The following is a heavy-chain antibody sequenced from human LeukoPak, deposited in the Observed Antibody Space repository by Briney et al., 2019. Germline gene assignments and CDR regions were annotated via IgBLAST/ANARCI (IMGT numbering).Heavy chain of an antibody. CDR2: ISSSSSYI. D-gene: IGHD2-2*03. J-gene: IGHJ6*01. V-gene: IGHV3-21*01. CDR1: GFTFSNAW. Sequence: PGGSLRLSCAASGFTFSNAWMSWVRQAPGKGLEWVSSISSSSSYIYYADSVKGRFTISRDNAKNSLYLQMNSLRAEDTAVYYCARDGYCSSTSCLDYYYGMDVWGKGPRSPSPQ. CDR3: ARDGYCSSTSCLDYYYGMDV.